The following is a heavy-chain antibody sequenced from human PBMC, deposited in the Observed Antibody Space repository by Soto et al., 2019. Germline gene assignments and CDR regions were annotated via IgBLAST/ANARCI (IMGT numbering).Heavy chain of an antibody. V-gene: IGHV3-23*01. CDR1: GFTFSNYA. D-gene: IGHD1-26*01. Sequence: PGGSLRLSCAASGFTFSNYAMSWVRQAPGKGLEWVSAISGGVGSTYYTDSVKGRFTISRDNSKNTLYLQMNSLRAEDTAVYYCAKDLIELGAEGAYYFEYWGQGTLVTVSS. J-gene: IGHJ4*02. CDR3: AKDLIELGAEGAYYFEY. CDR2: ISGGVGST.